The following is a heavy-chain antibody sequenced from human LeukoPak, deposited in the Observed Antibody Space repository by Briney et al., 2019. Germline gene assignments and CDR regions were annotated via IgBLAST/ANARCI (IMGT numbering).Heavy chain of an antibody. CDR2: IYSAGSI. Sequence: AGGSLRLSCAASGFTISANSMSCVRQAPGKGLEGVSFIYSAGSIYYSDSVKGRFTISIDSSKNTLYLQMNSLRAEDTAVYYCARRAGAYTHPYDYWGQGTLVTVSS. CDR3: ARRAGAYTHPYDY. D-gene: IGHD3-16*01. V-gene: IGHV3-53*01. J-gene: IGHJ4*02. CDR1: GFTISANS.